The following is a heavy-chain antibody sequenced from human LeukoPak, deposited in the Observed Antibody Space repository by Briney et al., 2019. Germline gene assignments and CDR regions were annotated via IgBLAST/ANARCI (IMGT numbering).Heavy chain of an antibody. V-gene: IGHV4-31*03. CDR2: IYYSGST. CDR3: ARAYGSGTHFDY. Sequence: SQTLSLTCTVSGGSISSGGYYWSWIRQHPGKGLEWIGYIYYSGSTYYNPSLKSRVTISVDTSKSQFSLKLSSVTAADTAVCYCARAYGSGTHFDYWGQGTLVTVSS. CDR1: GGSISSGGYY. D-gene: IGHD3-10*01. J-gene: IGHJ4*02.